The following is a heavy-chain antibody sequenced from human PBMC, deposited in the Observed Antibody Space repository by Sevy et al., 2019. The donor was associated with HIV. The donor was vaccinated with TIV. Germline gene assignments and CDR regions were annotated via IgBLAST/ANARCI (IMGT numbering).Heavy chain of an antibody. Sequence: GGSLRLSCAASGFTFSNAWMSWVRQAPGKGLEWVGRIKSKTDGGTTDYAAPVKGRFTISREDSKNTLYLQMNSLKTEDTAVYYCTTYPTTVVTNFDYWGQGTLVTVSS. CDR1: GFTFSNAW. J-gene: IGHJ4*02. D-gene: IGHD4-17*01. CDR2: IKSKTDGGTT. CDR3: TTYPTTVVTNFDY. V-gene: IGHV3-15*01.